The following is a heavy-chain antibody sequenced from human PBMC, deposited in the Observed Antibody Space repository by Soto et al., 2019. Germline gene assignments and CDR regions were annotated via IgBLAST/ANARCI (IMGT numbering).Heavy chain of an antibody. CDR2: ISQDGSSK. Sequence: PGGSLRLSCAASGFTFSSYAMHWVRQAPGKGLEWVAVISQDGSSKYYADAVKGRFTISRDNSKNTLYLQMNSLRAEDTAVYYCAKDREWLQPFDYWGQGTLVTVSS. J-gene: IGHJ4*02. CDR1: GFTFSSYA. V-gene: IGHV3-30*04. CDR3: AKDREWLQPFDY. D-gene: IGHD5-12*01.